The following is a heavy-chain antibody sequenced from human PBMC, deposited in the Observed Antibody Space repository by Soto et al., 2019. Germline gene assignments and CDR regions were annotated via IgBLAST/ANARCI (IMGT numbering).Heavy chain of an antibody. CDR3: ARGTAAGADYGMDV. CDR1: GGSISRHY. D-gene: IGHD6-13*01. V-gene: IGHV4-4*07. CDR2: IYSSGRT. Sequence: QVQLQESGPGLVKPSETLSLTCTVSGGSISRHYWSWIRQPAGKGLEWIGRIYSSGRTNYNPSLKSRVTMSVDTSKNQFSLKLSSVTAADTAVYYCARGTAAGADYGMDVWGQGTTVTVSS. J-gene: IGHJ6*02.